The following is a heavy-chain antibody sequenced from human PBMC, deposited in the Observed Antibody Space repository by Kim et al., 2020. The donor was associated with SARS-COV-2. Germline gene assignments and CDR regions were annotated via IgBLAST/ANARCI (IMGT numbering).Heavy chain of an antibody. CDR3: ARSERSNWGVDH. D-gene: IGHD3-10*01. J-gene: IGHJ4*02. CDR1: GYTFLASY. Sequence: ASVKVSCMASGYTFLASYIHWVRQAPGQGLEWVGWIDGASGATYLLGRFRGGVTLTRERSFGQASLGMSGRTSADRAIFYCARSERSNWGVDHSGPGTLV. V-gene: IGHV1-2*02. CDR2: IDGASGAT.